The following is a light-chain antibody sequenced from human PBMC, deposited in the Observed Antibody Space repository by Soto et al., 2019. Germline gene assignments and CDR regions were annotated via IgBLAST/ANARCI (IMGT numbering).Light chain of an antibody. CDR1: SSDVGGYNY. J-gene: IGLJ1*01. CDR3: SSYRTGGRFV. Sequence: QSALTQPASVSGSPGQSIAISCTGTSSDVGGYNYVSRYQQLPGKAPKLLISEVSNRPSGFSHRFSGSKSGNTASLTISGLQAEDDAGYYCSSYRTGGRFVFGTGTKFTV. V-gene: IGLV2-14*01. CDR2: EVS.